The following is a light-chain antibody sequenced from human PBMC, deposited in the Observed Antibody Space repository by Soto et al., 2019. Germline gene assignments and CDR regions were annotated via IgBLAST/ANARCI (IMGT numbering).Light chain of an antibody. CDR3: QQTNTFLPLT. CDR1: QGISNW. Sequence: DIQMTQSPSSVSASVGDRVTITCRASQGISNWLAWYQQQPGKAPKLLIYGASSLQSGVPSRFSGGGSGTHFTPINSSLQPEDFASYYCQQTNTFLPLTFGGGTNVEI. CDR2: GAS. J-gene: IGKJ4*01. V-gene: IGKV1-12*01.